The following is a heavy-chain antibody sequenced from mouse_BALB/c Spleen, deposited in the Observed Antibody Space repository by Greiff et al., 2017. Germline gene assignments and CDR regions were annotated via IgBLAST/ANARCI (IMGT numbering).Heavy chain of an antibody. CDR3: ARSAYGSPFAY. Sequence: QVHVKQSGAELAKPGASVKMSCKASGYTFTSYWMHWVKQRPGPGLEWIGYINPSTGYTEYNQKFKEKATLTADKSSSTAYIKLSSLTSEDSAVYYCARSAYGSPFAYWGQGTLVTVSA. D-gene: IGHD1-1*01. CDR1: GYTFTSYW. CDR2: INPSTGYT. J-gene: IGHJ3*01. V-gene: IGHV1-7*01.